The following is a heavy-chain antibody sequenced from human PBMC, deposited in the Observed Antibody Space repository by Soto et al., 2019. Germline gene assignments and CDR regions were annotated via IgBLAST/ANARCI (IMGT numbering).Heavy chain of an antibody. V-gene: IGHV3-23*01. D-gene: IGHD4-17*01. CDR3: AKVGGFDP. Sequence: LRLSCAASGFTFSRYAMSWVRQIPGKGLECVSAIGGDGGSIHYADSVKGRFTISRDNSKNMLYLQLNSLRAEDTAVYYCAKVGGFDPWGQGTLVTVSS. J-gene: IGHJ5*02. CDR2: IGGDGGSI. CDR1: GFTFSRYA.